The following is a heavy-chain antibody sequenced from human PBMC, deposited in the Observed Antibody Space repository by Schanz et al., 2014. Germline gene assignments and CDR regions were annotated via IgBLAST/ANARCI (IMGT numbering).Heavy chain of an antibody. Sequence: EVQLVESGGGLVQPGGSLRLSCAASGFTFSNYWMHWVRQAPGKGLVWVSRINGDGSRTAYADSVKGRFTISRDNAKNTLYLQMNSLRAEDTAVYYCGKSDAFDIWGQGTLVTVSS. J-gene: IGHJ3*02. V-gene: IGHV3-74*01. CDR1: GFTFSNYW. CDR2: INGDGSRT. CDR3: GKSDAFDI.